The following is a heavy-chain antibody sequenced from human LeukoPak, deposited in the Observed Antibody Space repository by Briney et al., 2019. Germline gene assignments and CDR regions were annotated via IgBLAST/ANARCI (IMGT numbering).Heavy chain of an antibody. Sequence: GGSLGLSCVGSGFTFSAYWMGWVRQAPGQGLEYVSHMSNDGSYTVYADSVKGRFTISRENAKNTVYLQMNSLRAEDTAVYYCARDNWGSFDYWGQGVLITVSS. D-gene: IGHD7-27*01. CDR2: MSNDGSYT. CDR1: GFTFSAYW. V-gene: IGHV3-74*01. J-gene: IGHJ4*02. CDR3: ARDNWGSFDY.